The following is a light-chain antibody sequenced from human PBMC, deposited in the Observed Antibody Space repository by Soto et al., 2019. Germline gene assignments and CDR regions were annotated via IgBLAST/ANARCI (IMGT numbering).Light chain of an antibody. Sequence: QPVLTQSPSASASLGASVKLTCTLSSGHSSYAITWHQQQPEKGPRYLMKLNSDGSHTKGDGIPDRFSGSSSGAERYLTISSLQSEDEAVYYCQTWVTGIQVIFGGGTQLTVL. CDR2: LNSDGSH. J-gene: IGLJ2*01. CDR1: SGHSSYA. V-gene: IGLV4-69*01. CDR3: QTWVTGIQVI.